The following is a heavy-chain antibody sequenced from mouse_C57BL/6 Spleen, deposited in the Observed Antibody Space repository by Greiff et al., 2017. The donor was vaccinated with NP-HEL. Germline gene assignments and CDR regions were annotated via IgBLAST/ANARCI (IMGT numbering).Heavy chain of an antibody. Sequence: VQLQQSGAELVKPGASVKLSCKASGYTFTEYTIHWVKQRPGQGLEWIGWFYPGSGSIKYNEKFKDKATLTVDQSSSTVYMEISRLTSENSAVYFYARHGGWNGSYCAMDYWGQGTSVTVSS. D-gene: IGHD2-2*01. CDR2: FYPGSGSI. CDR3: ARHGGWNGSYCAMDY. V-gene: IGHV1-62-2*01. CDR1: GYTFTEYT. J-gene: IGHJ4*01.